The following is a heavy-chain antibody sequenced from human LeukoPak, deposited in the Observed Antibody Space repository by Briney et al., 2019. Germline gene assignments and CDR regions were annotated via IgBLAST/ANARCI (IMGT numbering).Heavy chain of an antibody. CDR3: ARLRWQLVGPYFDY. Sequence: PSETLSLTCSFSGDSISTYYWSWIRQSPGKGLEWIGHIYSSGDTDYNSSLKSRVTISVDTSKSQFSLRLSSVTATDTAVYYCARLRWQLVGPYFDYWGQGILVTVSS. CDR2: IYSSGDT. V-gene: IGHV4-59*01. J-gene: IGHJ4*02. CDR1: GDSISTYY. D-gene: IGHD1-26*01.